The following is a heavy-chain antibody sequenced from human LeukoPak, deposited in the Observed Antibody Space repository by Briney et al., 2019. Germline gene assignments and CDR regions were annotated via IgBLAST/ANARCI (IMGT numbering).Heavy chain of an antibody. CDR3: AREGYCSNGSCYSDY. CDR1: GFTVSSNH. CDR2: IYSGGST. Sequence: GGSLRLSCAASGFTVSSNHMSWVRQAPGKGLEWVSVIYSGGSTYYADSAKGRFTISRDNSKNTLYLQMNSLRVEDTAVHYCAREGYCSNGSCYSDYWGQGTLVTVSS. J-gene: IGHJ4*02. V-gene: IGHV3-66*01. D-gene: IGHD2-15*01.